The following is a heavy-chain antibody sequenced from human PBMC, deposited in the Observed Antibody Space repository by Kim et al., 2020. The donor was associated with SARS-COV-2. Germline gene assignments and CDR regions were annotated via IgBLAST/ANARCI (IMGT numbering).Heavy chain of an antibody. Sequence: GRSLRLSCAASGLNFDSSAMNWVRQTPGKGLEWVAVISFDGRNKEYADPEKGRFTISRDNSKSTLYLEMKSLRVEDTALYYCARGNYYDSMSLSDYYNGMDVWGQGTTVTVSS. V-gene: IGHV3-30-3*01. CDR1: GLNFDSSA. D-gene: IGHD3-10*01. CDR3: ARGNYYDSMSLSDYYNGMDV. CDR2: ISFDGRNK. J-gene: IGHJ6*02.